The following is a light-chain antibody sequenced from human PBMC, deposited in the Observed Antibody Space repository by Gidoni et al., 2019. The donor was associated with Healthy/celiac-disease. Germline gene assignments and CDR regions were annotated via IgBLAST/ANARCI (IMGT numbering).Light chain of an antibody. CDR3: QQYNNWPMCS. V-gene: IGKV3-15*01. J-gene: IGKJ2*04. Sequence: EIVMTRSPATLSVSPGERATLSCRASQSVSSNLAWYQQTPGQAPRLLIYGASTRATGIPARFSGSGSGTEFTLTISSLQSEDFAVYYCQQYNNWPMCSFGQGTKLEIK. CDR1: QSVSSN. CDR2: GAS.